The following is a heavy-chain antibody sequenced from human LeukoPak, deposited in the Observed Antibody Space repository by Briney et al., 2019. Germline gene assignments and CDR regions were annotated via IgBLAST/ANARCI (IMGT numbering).Heavy chain of an antibody. Sequence: GGALRLSCAASGFTFSRYEMNWVRHARGKGVEGVSYISASNTTTYYGDSVKGRFTTSRDNANISLHLQISSLRDEDTAMYYSAKAKDIYGYLFAQWGQGTLVTVSS. CDR2: ISASNTTT. CDR1: GFTFSRYE. V-gene: IGHV3-48*03. D-gene: IGHD5-18*01. J-gene: IGHJ1*01. CDR3: AKAKDIYGYLFAQ.